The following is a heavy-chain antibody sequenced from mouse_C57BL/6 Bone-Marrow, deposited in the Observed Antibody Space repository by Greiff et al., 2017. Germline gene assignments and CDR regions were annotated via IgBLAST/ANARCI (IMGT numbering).Heavy chain of an antibody. V-gene: IGHV1-52*01. CDR2: IDPSDSET. Sequence: QVQLQQPGAELVRPGSSVKLSCKASGYTFTSYWMHWVKQRPIQGLEWIGNIDPSDSETHYNQKFKDKATLTVDKSSSTAYMQLSSLTSEDSAVYYCATLYDGYYGPFDGWGQGTTLTVSS. J-gene: IGHJ2*01. CDR1: GYTFTSYW. CDR3: ATLYDGYYGPFDG. D-gene: IGHD2-3*01.